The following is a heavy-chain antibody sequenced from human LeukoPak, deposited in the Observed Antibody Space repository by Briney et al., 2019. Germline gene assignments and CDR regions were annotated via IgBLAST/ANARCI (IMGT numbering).Heavy chain of an antibody. V-gene: IGHV1-18*01. D-gene: IGHD3-3*01. CDR1: GYTFTSYG. CDR3: ARDSTVTYYDFWSGYFHGPTNWFDP. CDR2: ISAYNGNT. Sequence: ASVKVSCKASGYTFTSYGISWVRQAPGQGLEWMGWISAYNGNTNYAQKLQGRVTMTTDTSTSTAYMELRSLRSDDTAVYYCARDSTVTYYDFWSGYFHGPTNWFDPWGQGTLVTVSS. J-gene: IGHJ5*02.